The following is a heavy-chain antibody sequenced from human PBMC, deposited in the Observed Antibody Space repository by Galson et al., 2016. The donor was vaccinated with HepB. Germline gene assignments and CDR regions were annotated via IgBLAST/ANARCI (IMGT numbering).Heavy chain of an antibody. V-gene: IGHV1-46*01. CDR1: GYTFTSYY. CDR2: INPRDDTT. Sequence: SVKVSCKASGYTFTSYYMHWVRQAPGQGLEWMGIINPRDDTTAYPQKFQGRITVTRDTSTSTVYMELSSLRSEDTAVYYCARGADSSGYSYYYGMDVWGQGTTVTVSS. J-gene: IGHJ6*02. CDR3: ARGADSSGYSYYYGMDV. D-gene: IGHD3-22*01.